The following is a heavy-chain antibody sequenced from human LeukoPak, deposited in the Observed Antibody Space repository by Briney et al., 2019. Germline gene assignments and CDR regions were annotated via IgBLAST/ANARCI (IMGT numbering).Heavy chain of an antibody. CDR1: GYTFTGYY. CDR2: INPDSGDT. CDR3: ARSSSSWSLSYYYYYGMDV. D-gene: IGHD6-13*01. V-gene: IGHV1-2*02. J-gene: IGHJ6*02. Sequence: ASVKVSCKASGYTFTGYYVHWVRQAPGQGLEWMGWINPDSGDTNYAQKLQGRVTMTTDTSTSTAYMELRSLRSDDTAVYYCARSSSSWSLSYYYYYGMDVWGQGTTVTVSS.